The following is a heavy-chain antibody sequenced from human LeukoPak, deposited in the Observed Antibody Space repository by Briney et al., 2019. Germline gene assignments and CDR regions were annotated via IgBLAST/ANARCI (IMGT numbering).Heavy chain of an antibody. V-gene: IGHV3-33*01. CDR2: IWYDGHNK. D-gene: IGHD6-19*01. CDR1: GFTFSRYG. CDR3: AREWGLIAVAGGPGY. J-gene: IGHJ4*02. Sequence: GGSLRLSCAASGFTFSRYGVHWVRQAPGKGLEWLAIIWYDGHNKYYADSVKGRFTISRDNSKNTLFLEMNDLRAEDTALYYCAREWGLIAVAGGPGYWGQGTLVTVSS.